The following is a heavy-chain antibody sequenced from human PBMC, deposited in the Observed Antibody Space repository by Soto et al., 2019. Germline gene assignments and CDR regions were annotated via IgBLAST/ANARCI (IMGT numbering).Heavy chain of an antibody. CDR3: ASQPPTRICGKRYDAFDM. D-gene: IGHD2-15*01. J-gene: IGHJ3*02. V-gene: IGHV5-51*01. CDR1: GYSFTSYW. Sequence: GESPKISCNGSGYSFTSYWIGWVRQMPGKGLEWMGIIYPGDSGTRYSPSFQGQVTISADKSISTAYLQWSSLKASDTAMYYCASQPPTRICGKRYDAFDMWGQGTMVTVSS. CDR2: IYPGDSGT.